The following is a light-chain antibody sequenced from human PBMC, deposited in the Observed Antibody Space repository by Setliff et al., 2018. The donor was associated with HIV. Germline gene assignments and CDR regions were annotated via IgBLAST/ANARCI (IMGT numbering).Light chain of an antibody. J-gene: IGLJ1*01. V-gene: IGLV2-11*01. CDR1: SSDVGGYNY. CDR3: CSYAGSYTFYV. Sequence: QSALTQPRSVSGSPGQSVTISCTGTSSDVGGYNYVSWYQQHPGKAPKLMIYDVSERPSGVPDRFSGSKSAITASLTISGLQAEDEADYYCCSYAGSYTFYVFGTGTKVTVL. CDR2: DVS.